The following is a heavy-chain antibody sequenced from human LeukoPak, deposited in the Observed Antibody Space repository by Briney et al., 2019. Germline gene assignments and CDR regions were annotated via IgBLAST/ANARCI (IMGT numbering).Heavy chain of an antibody. CDR1: GFTFSSYA. D-gene: IGHD6-13*01. J-gene: IGHJ4*02. CDR3: AKVGYSSSWGGYYFDY. Sequence: PGGSLRLSYAASGFTFSSYAMSWVRQAPGKGLEWVSAISGSGGSTYYADSVKGRFTISRDNSKNTLYLQMNSLRAEDTAVYYCAKVGYSSSWGGYYFDYWGQGTLVTVSS. CDR2: ISGSGGST. V-gene: IGHV3-23*01.